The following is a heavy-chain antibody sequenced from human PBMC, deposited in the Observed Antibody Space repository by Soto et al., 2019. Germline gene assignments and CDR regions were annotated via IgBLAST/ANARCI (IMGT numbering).Heavy chain of an antibody. CDR3: AKAGSSRTGGYYYGMDV. V-gene: IGHV3-30*18. D-gene: IGHD6-13*01. CDR2: ISYDGSNK. CDR1: GFTFSSYG. J-gene: IGHJ6*02. Sequence: PGGSLRLSCAASGFTFSSYGMHWVRQAPGKGLEWVAVISYDGSNKYYADSVKGRFTISRDNSKNTLYLQMNSLRAEDTAVYYCAKAGSSRTGGYYYGMDVWGQGTTVTVSS.